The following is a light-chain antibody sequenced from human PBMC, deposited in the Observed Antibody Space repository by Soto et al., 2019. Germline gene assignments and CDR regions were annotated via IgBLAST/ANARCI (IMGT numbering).Light chain of an antibody. J-gene: IGLJ2*01. CDR2: EVS. CDR1: SSDVGGY. Sequence: QSVPTQPASVSGSPGQSITISCTGTSSDVGGYVSWYQQHPGKAPKLMIYEVSNRPSGVSNRFSGSKSGNTASLTISGLQAEDEADYYCSSFTFSTTVIFGGGTKLTVL. V-gene: IGLV2-14*01. CDR3: SSFTFSTTVI.